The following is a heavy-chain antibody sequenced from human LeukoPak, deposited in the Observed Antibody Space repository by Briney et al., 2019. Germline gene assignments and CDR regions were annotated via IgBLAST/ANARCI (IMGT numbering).Heavy chain of an antibody. J-gene: IGHJ3*02. Sequence: GGSLRLSCAASGFTFSRYWMSWVRQAPGKGLEWVANINEDGSEKNCVDSVKGRFTISRDNAKNSLYLEMNSLTAEDTAVYYCANYYDSSGYYALDMWGQGTMVTVSP. D-gene: IGHD3-22*01. CDR3: ANYYDSSGYYALDM. CDR2: INEDGSEK. V-gene: IGHV3-7*01. CDR1: GFTFSRYW.